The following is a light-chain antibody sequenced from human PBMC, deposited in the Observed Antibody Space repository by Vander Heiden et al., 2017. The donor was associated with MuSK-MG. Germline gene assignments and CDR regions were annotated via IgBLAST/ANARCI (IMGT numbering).Light chain of an antibody. Sequence: QSARTPPASVSGSPRPAITIPRTGTSSDVGSYNLVSWYQKHTGKAPKLMIYEVSKRPAGVANRFSGSKSGNTASLTISGLQAEDEADYYCCSDAGSSTFVFGTGTKVTVL. J-gene: IGLJ1*01. CDR2: EVS. CDR3: CSDAGSSTFV. CDR1: SSDVGSYNL. V-gene: IGLV2-23*02.